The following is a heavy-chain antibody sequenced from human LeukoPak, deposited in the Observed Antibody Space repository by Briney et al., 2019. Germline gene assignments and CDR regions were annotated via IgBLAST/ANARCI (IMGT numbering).Heavy chain of an antibody. CDR3: ARDRGVPAQKNWFDP. V-gene: IGHV1-69*13. J-gene: IGHJ5*02. CDR2: IIPIFGTA. Sequence: SVKVSCKASGGTFSSYAISWVRQAPGQGLEWMGGIIPIFGTANYAQKFQGRVTITADESTSTAYMELSSLRSEDTAVYYCARDRGVPAQKNWFDPWGQGTLVTVSS. CDR1: GGTFSSYA. D-gene: IGHD5-24*01.